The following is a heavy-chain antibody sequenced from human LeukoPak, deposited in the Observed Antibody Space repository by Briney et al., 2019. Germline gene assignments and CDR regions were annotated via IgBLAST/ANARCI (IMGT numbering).Heavy chain of an antibody. CDR3: AKMDTAMVLRFDY. Sequence: PGGPLKLSCAASGFTFSSYAMSWVRQAPGKGLEWVSAISGSGGSTYYADSVKGRFTISRDNSKNTLYLQMNSLRAEDTAVYYCAKMDTAMVLRFDYWGQGTLVTVSS. CDR1: GFTFSSYA. CDR2: ISGSGGST. J-gene: IGHJ4*02. V-gene: IGHV3-23*01. D-gene: IGHD5-18*01.